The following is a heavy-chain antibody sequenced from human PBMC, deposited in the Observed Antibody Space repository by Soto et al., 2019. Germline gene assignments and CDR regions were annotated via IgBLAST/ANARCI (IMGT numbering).Heavy chain of an antibody. Sequence: QVQLVQSGAEVKKPGASVKVSCKASGYTFTNYYIHWVRQAPRQGLEWMGIINPSGGSTGYAQKSQGRVTMTSDTSTSTVYMELSSLRSEDTAVYYCARGDGRGSSGFYYYYGMDVWGHGTTVTVSS. CDR2: INPSGGST. J-gene: IGHJ6*02. CDR3: ARGDGRGSSGFYYYYGMDV. CDR1: GYTFTNYY. D-gene: IGHD6-25*01. V-gene: IGHV1-46*01.